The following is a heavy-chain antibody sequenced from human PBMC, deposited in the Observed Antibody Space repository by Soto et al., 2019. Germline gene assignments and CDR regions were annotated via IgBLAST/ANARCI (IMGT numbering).Heavy chain of an antibody. CDR2: IYYSGST. J-gene: IGHJ3*02. CDR3: ARARLRAVYAFDI. CDR1: GGSVSSGAYY. V-gene: IGHV4-31*03. D-gene: IGHD5-12*01. Sequence: QVQLQESDAGLVKASQTLSLTCTVSGGSVSSGAYYWTWIRQRPGKGLEWIGYIYYSGSTYYSPSLKSRLSISLDTSKNQFSLRLISVTAADTAMHYCARARLRAVYAFDIWGQGTMVTVSS.